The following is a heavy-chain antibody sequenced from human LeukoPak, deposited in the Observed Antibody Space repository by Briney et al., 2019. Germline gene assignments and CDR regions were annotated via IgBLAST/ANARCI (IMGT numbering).Heavy chain of an antibody. CDR1: GYTFTCYY. CDR3: ARGLPDYYDSSGYSSLDY. V-gene: IGHV1-2*02. D-gene: IGHD3-22*01. Sequence: ASVKVSCKASGYTFTCYYMHWVRQAPGQGLEWMGWINPNSGGTNYAQKFQGRVTMTRDTSISTAYMELSRLRSDDTAVYYCARGLPDYYDSSGYSSLDYWGQGTLVTVSS. CDR2: INPNSGGT. J-gene: IGHJ4*02.